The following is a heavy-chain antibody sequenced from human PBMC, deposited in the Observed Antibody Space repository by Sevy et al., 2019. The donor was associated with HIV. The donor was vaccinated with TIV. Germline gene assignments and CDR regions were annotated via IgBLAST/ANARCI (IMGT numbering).Heavy chain of an antibody. V-gene: IGHV4-34*01. CDR1: GGSFNDYY. CDR2: INHSGTT. D-gene: IGHD6-6*01. CDR3: ARELGYTNSSSFDS. Sequence: SETLSLKCAVYGGSFNDYYWTWIRQPPGKGLEWIGEINHSGTTNHNPSLKSRVTISVDRSKNQFSLRLSSVTAAATSVYYCARELGYTNSSSFDSWGRGTLVTVSS. J-gene: IGHJ4*02.